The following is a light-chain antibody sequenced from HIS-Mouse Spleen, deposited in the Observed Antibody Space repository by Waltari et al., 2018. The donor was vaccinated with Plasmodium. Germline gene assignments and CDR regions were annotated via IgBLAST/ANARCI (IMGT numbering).Light chain of an antibody. Sequence: DIQMTQSPSTLSASVGDRVTIPCRASQSISSWLAWYQQKPGKAPKLLIYKASSLASGVPSRFSGSGSGTEFTLTISSLQPYDFATYYGQQYNSYSYTFGQGTKLEIK. J-gene: IGKJ2*01. V-gene: IGKV1-5*03. CDR1: QSISSW. CDR3: QQYNSYSYT. CDR2: KAS.